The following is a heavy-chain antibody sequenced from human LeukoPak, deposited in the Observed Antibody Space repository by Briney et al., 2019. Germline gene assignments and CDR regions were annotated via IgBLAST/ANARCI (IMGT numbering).Heavy chain of an antibody. D-gene: IGHD2-15*01. Sequence: PSETLSLTCAVYGGSFSGYYWSWIRQPAGKGLEWIGRIYSSGSTDYNPSLKSRVTMSLDTSKNQFSLRLSSVTAADTAVYYCARRYCSGGSCSWVWFDPWGQGTLVTVSS. J-gene: IGHJ5*02. CDR1: GGSFSGYY. CDR2: IYSSGST. V-gene: IGHV4-59*10. CDR3: ARRYCSGGSCSWVWFDP.